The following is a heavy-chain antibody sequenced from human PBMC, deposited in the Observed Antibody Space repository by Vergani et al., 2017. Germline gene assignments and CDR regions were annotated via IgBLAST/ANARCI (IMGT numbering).Heavy chain of an antibody. CDR1: GFTFSSYA. J-gene: IGHJ4*02. D-gene: IGHD1-7*01. V-gene: IGHV3-30*04. Sequence: VHLVESGGGVVQPGRSLRLSCAASGFTFSSYAMHWVRQAPGKGLEWVAVISYDGSNKYYADSVKGRFTISRDNSKNTLYLQMNSLRAEDTAVYYCARSKLELRPVAGYWGQGTLVTVSS. CDR2: ISYDGSNK. CDR3: ARSKLELRPVAGY.